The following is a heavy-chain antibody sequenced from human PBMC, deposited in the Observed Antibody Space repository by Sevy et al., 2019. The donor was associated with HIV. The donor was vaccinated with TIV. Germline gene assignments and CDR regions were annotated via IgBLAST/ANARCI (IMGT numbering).Heavy chain of an antibody. CDR3: AREGCTRPHDY. D-gene: IGHD2-8*01. V-gene: IGHV3-23*01. CDR1: GFNFNIYS. J-gene: IGHJ4*02. Sequence: GGSLRLSCAVSGFNFNIYSMSWVRQAPGKGLEWVSTLSFGCGKINYADSVKGRFIISRDDSKITLYLQMNSLRAEDTAVYFGAREGCTRPHDYWGQGTLVTVSS. CDR2: LSFGCGKI.